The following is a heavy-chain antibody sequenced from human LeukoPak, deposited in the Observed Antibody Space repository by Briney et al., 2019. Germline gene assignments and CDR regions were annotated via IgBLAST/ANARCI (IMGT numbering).Heavy chain of an antibody. CDR1: GYTFTSYG. CDR3: ARGVNFDWLLAPYYYYYMDV. V-gene: IGHV1-18*01. J-gene: IGHJ6*03. Sequence: ASVKVSCKASGYTFTSYGISWVRQAPGQGLEWMGWISAYNGNTNYAQKLQGRVTMTTDTSTSTAYMELRSLRSEDTAVYYCARGVNFDWLLAPYYYYYMDVWAKGTTVTVSS. D-gene: IGHD3-9*01. CDR2: ISAYNGNT.